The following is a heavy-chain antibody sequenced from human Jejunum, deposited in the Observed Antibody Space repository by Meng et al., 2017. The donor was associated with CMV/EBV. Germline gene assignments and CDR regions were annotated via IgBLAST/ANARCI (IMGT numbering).Heavy chain of an antibody. D-gene: IGHD4-17*01. CDR1: GFSLSTNY. V-gene: IGHV3-53*01. Sequence: EVQLVESGGGLIQAGGSLRLSCDVSGFSLSTNYMNWVRQTPGKGLEWVASIDTYGRTFYADSVKGRFTISRDTSKNTVYVQMNSLRAEDTGVYYCARVPRAYYGDYYSDYWGQGTLVTVSS. CDR3: ARVPRAYYGDYYSDY. CDR2: IDTYGRT. J-gene: IGHJ4*02.